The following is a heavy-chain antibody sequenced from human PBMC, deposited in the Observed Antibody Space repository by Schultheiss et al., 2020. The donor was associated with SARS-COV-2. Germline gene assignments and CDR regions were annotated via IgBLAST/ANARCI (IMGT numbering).Heavy chain of an antibody. D-gene: IGHD6-6*01. CDR2: IKQDGSEK. J-gene: IGHJ4*02. CDR1: GFTFSSYS. V-gene: IGHV3-7*01. CDR3: VREGSSSYYFDF. Sequence: GGSLRLSCAASGFTFSSYSMNWVRQAPGKGLEWVANIKQDGSEKYYVDSVKGRFTISRDNAKNSLSLQMNSLRAEDTAVYYCVREGSSSYYFDFWGQGTLVTVSS.